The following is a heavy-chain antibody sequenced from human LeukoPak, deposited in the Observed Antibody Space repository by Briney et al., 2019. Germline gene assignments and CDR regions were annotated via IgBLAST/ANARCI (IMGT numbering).Heavy chain of an antibody. CDR3: ASGAHYSSSWSYLDY. V-gene: IGHV3-7*01. CDR1: GFTFSIYW. J-gene: IGHJ4*02. CDR2: MKQDETEK. D-gene: IGHD6-13*01. Sequence: GGPLRLSCAASGFTFSIYWMSWVRQAPGKGLEWVANMKQDETEKYYVDPVKSRFTISRDNAKNPLYLQMNSLRAEDTAVYYCASGAHYSSSWSYLDYWGQGALVTVSS.